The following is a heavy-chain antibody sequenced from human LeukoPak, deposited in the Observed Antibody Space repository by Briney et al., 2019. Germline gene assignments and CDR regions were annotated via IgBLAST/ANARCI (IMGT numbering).Heavy chain of an antibody. CDR3: AKAGCGDGSCYYAEYFQH. D-gene: IGHD2-15*01. CDR2: ISGSGGNT. Sequence: GGSLRLSCAASGFTFSSYAMSWVRQAPGKGLEWVSGISGSGGNTYYADSVKGRFTISRDNSNNTLYLQMNSLRAEDTAVYYCAKAGCGDGSCYYAEYFQHWGQGTLVTVSS. V-gene: IGHV3-23*01. J-gene: IGHJ1*01. CDR1: GFTFSSYA.